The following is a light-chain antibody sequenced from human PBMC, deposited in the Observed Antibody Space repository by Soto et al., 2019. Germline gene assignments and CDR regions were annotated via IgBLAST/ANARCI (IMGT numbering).Light chain of an antibody. V-gene: IGKV3-20*01. J-gene: IGKJ2*01. Sequence: EIVLTQSPGTLSLSPGEGATLSCRASQSLTSTFLAWHQQKPGQAPRLLIYGASRMATGIPDRLSGSGSGTEFTLTISRLEPEEFAVYYCQQYGLSPQPVGQGTELEIK. CDR2: GAS. CDR1: QSLTSTF. CDR3: QQYGLSPQP.